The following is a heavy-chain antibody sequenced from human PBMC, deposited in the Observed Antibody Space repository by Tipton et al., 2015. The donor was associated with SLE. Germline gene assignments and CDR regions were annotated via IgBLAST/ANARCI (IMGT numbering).Heavy chain of an antibody. CDR1: GFTFGAYA. Sequence: GSLRLSCTTSGFTFGAYALSWVRQAPGKGLEWVSRILSDGITTTYAESVKGRFTISRDNAKNTLYLQMNNLRVGDTAVYYCALARGSSNLDTPGYWGQGTLLTVSS. CDR2: ILSDGITT. J-gene: IGHJ4*02. V-gene: IGHV3-74*01. D-gene: IGHD5-18*01. CDR3: ALARGSSNLDTPGY.